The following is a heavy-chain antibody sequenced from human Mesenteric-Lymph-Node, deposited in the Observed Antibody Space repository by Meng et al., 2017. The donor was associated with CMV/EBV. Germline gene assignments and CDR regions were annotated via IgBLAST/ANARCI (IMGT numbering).Heavy chain of an antibody. Sequence: GGSLRLSCVVSGFTFSNYAMHWVRQAPDKGLEWVAVTSSNGHSQYYRDSVKGRFTISRDNSKNTLYLQMNSLKAEDTAVYFCTRGSITIFDWGQGTLVTVSS. J-gene: IGHJ4*02. CDR1: GFTFSNYA. V-gene: IGHV3-30*04. CDR3: TRGSITIFD. CDR2: TSSNGHSQ. D-gene: IGHD3-3*01.